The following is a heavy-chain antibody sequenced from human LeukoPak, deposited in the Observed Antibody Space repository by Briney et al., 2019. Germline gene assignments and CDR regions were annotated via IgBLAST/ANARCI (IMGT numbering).Heavy chain of an antibody. CDR1: GFTFSSYW. D-gene: IGHD6-13*01. CDR3: ARDLAAAYYYYGIDV. V-gene: IGHV3-7*03. J-gene: IGHJ6*04. CDR2: IKQDGSEK. Sequence: GGSLRLSCAASGFTFSSYWMSWVRQAPGKGLEWVANIKQDGSEKYYVDSVKGRFTISRDNAKNSLYLQMNGLRAEDTAVYYCARDLAAAYYYYGIDVWGKGTTVTVSS.